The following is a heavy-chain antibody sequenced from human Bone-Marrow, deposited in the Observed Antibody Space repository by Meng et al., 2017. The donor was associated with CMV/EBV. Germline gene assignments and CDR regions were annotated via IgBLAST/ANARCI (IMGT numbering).Heavy chain of an antibody. CDR2: IYYSGGT. J-gene: IGHJ5*02. Sequence: SETLSLTCTVSGGSISSYYWSWIRQPPGKGLEWIGYIYYSGGTNYNPSLKSRVTISVDTSKNQFSLKLSPVTAADAAVYYCARDPYSRSWGGWFDPWGQGTLVTVSS. V-gene: IGHV4-59*01. CDR3: ARDPYSRSWGGWFDP. CDR1: GGSISSYY. D-gene: IGHD6-13*01.